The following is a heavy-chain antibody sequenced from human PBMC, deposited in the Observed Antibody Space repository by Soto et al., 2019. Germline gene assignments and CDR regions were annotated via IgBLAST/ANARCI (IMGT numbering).Heavy chain of an antibody. CDR2: ISSSSSTI. CDR3: AREWVVAPENKYYYYYMDV. J-gene: IGHJ6*03. Sequence: GESLKISCAASGFTFSSYSMNWVRQAPGKGLEWVSYISSSSSTIYYADSVKGRFTISRDNAKNSLYLQMNSLRAEDTAVYYCAREWVVAPENKYYYYYMDVWGKGTTVTVSS. D-gene: IGHD2-15*01. CDR1: GFTFSSYS. V-gene: IGHV3-48*01.